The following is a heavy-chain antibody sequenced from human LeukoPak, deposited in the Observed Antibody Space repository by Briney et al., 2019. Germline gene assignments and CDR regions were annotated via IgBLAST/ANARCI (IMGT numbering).Heavy chain of an antibody. J-gene: IGHJ4*02. D-gene: IGHD1-26*01. V-gene: IGHV3-21*06. CDR3: ARVGIVGATTGFDY. CDR2: ITGSSSYI. CDR1: GFTFSSYS. Sequence: GGSLRLSRAASGFTFSSYSMNWVRQAPGKGLEWVSSITGSSSYIYYADSLKGRFTISRDNAKNSLYLQMNSLRAEDTAVYYCARVGIVGATTGFDYWGQGTLVTVSS.